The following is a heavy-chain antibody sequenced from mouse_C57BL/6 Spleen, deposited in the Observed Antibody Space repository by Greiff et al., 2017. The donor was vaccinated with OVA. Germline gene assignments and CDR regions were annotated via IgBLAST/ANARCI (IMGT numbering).Heavy chain of an antibody. CDR1: GFNIKDDY. D-gene: IGHD3-2*02. Sequence: VQLKESGAELVRPGASVKLSCTASGFNIKDDYMHWVKQRPEQGLEWIGWIDPENGDTEYASKFQGKATITADTSSNTAYLQLSSLTSEDTAVYYCTTSDSSGYAFAYWGQGTLVTVSA. CDR3: TTSDSSGYAFAY. V-gene: IGHV14-4*01. CDR2: IDPENGDT. J-gene: IGHJ3*01.